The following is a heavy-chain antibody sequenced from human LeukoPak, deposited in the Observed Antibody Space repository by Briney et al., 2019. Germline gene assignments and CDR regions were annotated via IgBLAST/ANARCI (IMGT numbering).Heavy chain of an antibody. CDR1: GGSISSGSYY. J-gene: IGHJ4*02. CDR3: ARVRYDFWSGIEGYFDY. Sequence: SETLSLTCTVSGGSISSGSYYWSWIRQPAGKGLEWIGRIYTSGSTNYNPPLKSRVTISVDTFKNQFSLKLSSVTAADTAVYYCARVRYDFWSGIEGYFDYWGQGTLVTVSS. V-gene: IGHV4-61*02. D-gene: IGHD3-3*01. CDR2: IYTSGST.